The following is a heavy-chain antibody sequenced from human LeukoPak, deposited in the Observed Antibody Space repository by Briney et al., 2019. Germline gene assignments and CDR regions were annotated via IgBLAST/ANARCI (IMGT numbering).Heavy chain of an antibody. CDR1: GFTFSDCY. Sequence: PGGSLRLSCAASGFTFSDCYMSWIRQAPGKGLEWVSYISSSGSTMYYADSVKGRFTISRDNAKNSLYLQMNSLRAEDTAVYYCARVSSSFDYWGQGTLVTVSS. D-gene: IGHD6-6*01. CDR2: ISSSGSTM. J-gene: IGHJ4*02. V-gene: IGHV3-11*04. CDR3: ARVSSSFDY.